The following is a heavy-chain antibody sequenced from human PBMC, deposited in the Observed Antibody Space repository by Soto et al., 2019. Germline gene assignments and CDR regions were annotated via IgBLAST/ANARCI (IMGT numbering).Heavy chain of an antibody. J-gene: IGHJ5*02. Sequence: QVQLQESGPGLVKPSQTLSLTCTVSGGSISSGDYYWSWIRQPPGKGLEWIGYIYYSGSTYYNPSLKSRVTISVATSKNQFSLKLSSVTAADTAVYYCARGGTMVRGVIRAYNWFDPWGQGTLVTVSS. CDR2: IYYSGST. V-gene: IGHV4-30-4*01. CDR1: GGSISSGDYY. D-gene: IGHD3-10*01. CDR3: ARGGTMVRGVIRAYNWFDP.